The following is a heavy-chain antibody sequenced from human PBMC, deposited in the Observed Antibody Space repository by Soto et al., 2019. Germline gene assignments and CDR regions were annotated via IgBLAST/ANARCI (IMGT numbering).Heavy chain of an antibody. CDR1: GYTFTSCD. D-gene: IGHD1-26*01. J-gene: IGHJ4*02. CDR2: MNPNSGNT. V-gene: IGHV1-8*01. CDR3: ARGPLIPWEPTDY. Sequence: ASVKVSCKASGYTFTSCDINWVRQATGQGLEWMGWMNPNSGNTGYAQKFQGRVTMTRNTSISTAYMELSSLRSEDTAVYYCARGPLIPWEPTDYWGQGTRVTVPQ.